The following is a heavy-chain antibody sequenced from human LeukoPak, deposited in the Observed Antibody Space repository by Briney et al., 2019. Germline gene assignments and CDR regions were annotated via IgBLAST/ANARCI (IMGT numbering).Heavy chain of an antibody. CDR2: IYYSGST. CDR3: ARAYAPNLYYSYGMDV. V-gene: IGHV4-59*12. J-gene: IGHJ6*02. D-gene: IGHD1-14*01. CDR1: GGSISGYY. Sequence: SETLSLTCTVSGGSISGYYWSWIRQPPGKGLEWIGYIYYSGSTNYNPSLKSRVTISVDTSKNQFSLNLSSVTAADTAVYYCARAYAPNLYYSYGMDVWGQGTTVTVSS.